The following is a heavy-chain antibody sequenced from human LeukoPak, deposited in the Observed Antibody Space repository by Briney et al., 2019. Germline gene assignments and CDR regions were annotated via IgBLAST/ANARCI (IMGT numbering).Heavy chain of an antibody. CDR3: ARVRYSYGSAFDI. J-gene: IGHJ3*02. Sequence: SETLSLTCTVSGYSISSGYYWGWIRQPPGKGLEWIGRIYTSGSTNYNPSLESRVTMSVDTSKNQFSLKLSSVTAADTAVYYCARVRYSYGSAFDIWGQGTMVTVSS. CDR1: GYSISSGYY. V-gene: IGHV4-38-2*02. D-gene: IGHD5-18*01. CDR2: IYTSGST.